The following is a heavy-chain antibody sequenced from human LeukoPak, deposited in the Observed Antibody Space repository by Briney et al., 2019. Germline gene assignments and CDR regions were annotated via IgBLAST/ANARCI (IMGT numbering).Heavy chain of an antibody. CDR2: IYHTGST. D-gene: IGHD4/OR15-4a*01. V-gene: IGHV4-30-2*05. J-gene: IGHJ4*02. CDR3: ARVGAY. Sequence: SQTLSLACTVSGGSISSGGCYWSWIRQPPGKGLEWIGSIYHTGSTYYNPSLKSRVTISVDLSKNQFSLKLNSVTAADTAVYYCARVGAYWGQGTLVTVSS. CDR1: GGSISSGGCY.